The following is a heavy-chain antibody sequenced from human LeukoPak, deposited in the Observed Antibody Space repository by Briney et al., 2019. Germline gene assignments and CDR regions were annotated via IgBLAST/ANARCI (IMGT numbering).Heavy chain of an antibody. D-gene: IGHD3-10*01. CDR3: ARDPGLPNGMSV. V-gene: IGHV3-23*01. CDR1: GFTFSSYA. J-gene: IGHJ6*02. Sequence: PGGSLRLSCAASGFTFSSYAMSWVRQAPGKGLEWVSAISGSGGSTYYADSVKGRFTISRDNSKNTLYLQMNSLRPEDTAVYYCARDPGLPNGMSVWGQGTTVTVSS. CDR2: ISGSGGST.